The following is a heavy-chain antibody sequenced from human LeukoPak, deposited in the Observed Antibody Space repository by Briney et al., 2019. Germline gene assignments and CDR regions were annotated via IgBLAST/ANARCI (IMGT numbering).Heavy chain of an antibody. Sequence: GGTLRLSCAASGFTISSYGMSWVRQAPGKGLEWVAVISFDGVNTFYADSVKGRFTISRDNSNNTVYLQMNNLRPEDTAVYYCAKETGEGYYGSGSYSYYFDYWGQGTLVTVSS. CDR1: GFTISSYG. J-gene: IGHJ4*02. V-gene: IGHV3-30*18. CDR2: ISFDGVNT. CDR3: AKETGEGYYGSGSYSYYFDY. D-gene: IGHD3-10*01.